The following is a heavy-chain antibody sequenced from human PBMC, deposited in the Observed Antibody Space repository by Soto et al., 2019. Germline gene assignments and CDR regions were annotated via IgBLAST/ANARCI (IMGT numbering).Heavy chain of an antibody. CDR1: GYSFTSYG. CDR3: ARDNGFGESDV. CDR2: SSAYNGNK. D-gene: IGHD3-10*01. J-gene: IGHJ6*02. V-gene: IGHV1-18*01. Sequence: QVQLVQSGAEVKKPGASVKGSCKASGYSFTSYGIIWVREAPGQGLEWMGWSSAYNGNKNYAQKLQGRATRTTATSTSTAEMELRSLRSDATAVYYCARDNGFGESDVWGQGTTVTVSS.